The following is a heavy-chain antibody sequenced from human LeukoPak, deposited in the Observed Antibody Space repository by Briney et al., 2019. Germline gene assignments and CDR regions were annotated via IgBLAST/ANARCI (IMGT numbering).Heavy chain of an antibody. D-gene: IGHD6-13*01. J-gene: IGHJ4*02. CDR1: GFTFSSYA. CDR3: ARSQYSSSWAFFDY. CDR2: ISYDGSNK. V-gene: IGHV3-30-3*01. Sequence: PGGSLRLSCAASGFTFSSYAMHWVRQAPGKGPEWVAVISYDGSNKYYADSVKGRFTISRDNSKNTLYLQMNSLRAEDTAVYYCARSQYSSSWAFFDYWGQGTLVTVSS.